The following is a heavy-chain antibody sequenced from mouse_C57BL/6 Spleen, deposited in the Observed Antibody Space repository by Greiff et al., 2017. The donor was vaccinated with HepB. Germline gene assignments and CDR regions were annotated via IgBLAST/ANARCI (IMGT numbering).Heavy chain of an antibody. CDR3: ARYRSYWYFDV. V-gene: IGHV1-54*01. J-gene: IGHJ1*03. CDR2: INPGSGGT. CDR1: GYAFTNYL. Sequence: VQLQQSGAELVRPGTSVKVSCKASGYAFTNYLIEWVKQKPGQGLEWIGVINPGSGGTNYNEKFKGKATLTADKSSSTAYMQLSSLTSEDSAVYFCARYRSYWYFDVWGTGTTVTVSS.